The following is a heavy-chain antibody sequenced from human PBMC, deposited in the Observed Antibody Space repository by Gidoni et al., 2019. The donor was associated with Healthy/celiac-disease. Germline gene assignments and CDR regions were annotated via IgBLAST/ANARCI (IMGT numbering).Heavy chain of an antibody. J-gene: IGHJ3*02. Sequence: QLQLQESGSGLVKPSQTLSLTCAVSGGSISSGGYSWSWIRQPPGKGLEWIGYIYHSGSTYYNPSLKSRVTISVDRSKNQFSLKLSSVTAADTAVYYCARNLPDYGDHAYAFDIWGQGTMVTVSS. CDR2: IYHSGST. D-gene: IGHD4-17*01. CDR3: ARNLPDYGDHAYAFDI. CDR1: GGSISSGGYS. V-gene: IGHV4-30-2*01.